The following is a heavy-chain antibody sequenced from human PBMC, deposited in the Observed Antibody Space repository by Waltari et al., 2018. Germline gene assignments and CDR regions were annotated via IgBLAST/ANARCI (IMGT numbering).Heavy chain of an antibody. D-gene: IGHD1-26*01. CDR3: ARESSGNIGWFDS. CDR2: VKSNIYGGVA. CDR1: GYTFAAYA. J-gene: IGHJ5*01. Sequence: EVHMVESGGDLVQPGRSLRLSCRGSGYTFAAYAVSWFRQAPGKGLDWVGFVKSNIYGGVAQYAASVTGRFTIARDDSENIAYLQMDSLKSEDTAVYYCARESSGNIGWFDSWGQGTLVTVSS. V-gene: IGHV3-49*03.